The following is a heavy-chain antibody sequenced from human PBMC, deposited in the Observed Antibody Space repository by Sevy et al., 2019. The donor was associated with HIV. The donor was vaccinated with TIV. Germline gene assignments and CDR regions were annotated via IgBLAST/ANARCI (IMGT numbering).Heavy chain of an antibody. Sequence: GGSLRLSCAASGFTFSSYTMHWARQAPGKGLEWVANIIYDGSMKYYADSVKGRFTISRDNSKNTLYLQMNSLSAEDTAVYYCARDQHDYAGNVRTGWFDPWGQGILVTVSS. CDR3: ARDQHDYAGNVRTGWFDP. CDR2: IIYDGSMK. V-gene: IGHV3-30-3*01. D-gene: IGHD4-17*01. CDR1: GFTFSSYT. J-gene: IGHJ5*02.